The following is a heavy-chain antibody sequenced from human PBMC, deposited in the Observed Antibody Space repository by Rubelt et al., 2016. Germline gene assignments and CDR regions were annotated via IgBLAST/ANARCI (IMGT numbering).Heavy chain of an antibody. J-gene: IGHJ4*02. V-gene: IGHV3-23*01. D-gene: IGHD5-12*01. CDR2: SGSGGST. CDR3: AKGPDSGHDY. Sequence: SGSGGSTYYADSVKGRFTISRDNSKNTLYLQMNSLRVEDTAVYYCAKGPDSGHDYWGQGTLVTVSS.